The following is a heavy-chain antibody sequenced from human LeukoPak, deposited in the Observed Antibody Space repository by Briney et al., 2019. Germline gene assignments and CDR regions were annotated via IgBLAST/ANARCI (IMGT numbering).Heavy chain of an antibody. CDR3: AKDPSKIYAQWLVYYFDY. Sequence: GGSLRLSCAASGFTFSSYAMSWVRQAPGKGLEWVSAISGSGGSTYYADSVKGRFTISRDNSKNTLYLQMNSLRAEDTAVYYCAKDPSKIYAQWLVYYFDYWGQGTLVTVSS. CDR2: ISGSGGST. V-gene: IGHV3-23*01. CDR1: GFTFSSYA. J-gene: IGHJ4*02. D-gene: IGHD6-19*01.